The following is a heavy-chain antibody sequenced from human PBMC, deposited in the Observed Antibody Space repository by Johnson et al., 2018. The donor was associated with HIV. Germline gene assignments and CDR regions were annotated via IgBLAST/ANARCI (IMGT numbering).Heavy chain of an antibody. J-gene: IGHJ3*02. CDR3: AKDGSAVYDILTRLDAFDI. Sequence: QVQLVESGGGVVQPGRSLRLSCAASGFTFSGYPMHWVRQAPGKGLEWVAVISYDGSNKYYADSVKGRFTISRDNSKNTLHLQMTSLRAEDTAVYYCAKDGSAVYDILTRLDAFDIWGQGTLVTVSS. V-gene: IGHV3-30*04. CDR1: GFTFSGYP. D-gene: IGHD3-9*01. CDR2: ISYDGSNK.